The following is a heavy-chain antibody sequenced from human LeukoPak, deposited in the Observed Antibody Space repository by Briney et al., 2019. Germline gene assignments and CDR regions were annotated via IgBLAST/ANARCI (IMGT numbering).Heavy chain of an antibody. J-gene: IGHJ4*02. V-gene: IGHV3-20*04. CDR2: INLNGGST. CDR1: GFTFDDYG. Sequence: GGSLRLSCAASGFTFDDYGMRWVRQAPEKGLEWVSGINLNGGSTGYADSVKGRFTISRDNAKNSLYLQMNSLRAEDTALYYCARDLDTMTPFDYWGQGTLVTVSS. CDR3: ARDLDTMTPFDY. D-gene: IGHD3-22*01.